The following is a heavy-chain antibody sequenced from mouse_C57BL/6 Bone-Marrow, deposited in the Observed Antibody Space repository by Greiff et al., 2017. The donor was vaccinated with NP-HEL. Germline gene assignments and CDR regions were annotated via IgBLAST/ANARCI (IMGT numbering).Heavy chain of an antibody. CDR2: ISGGGGNT. Sequence: EVQLVESGGGLVKPGGSLKLSCAASGFTFSSYTMSWVRQTPEKRLEWVATISGGGGNTYYPDSVKGRFTISRDNAKNTLYLQMSSLRSEDAAVYYCARQGYYGSSYDYWGQGTTLTVSS. J-gene: IGHJ2*01. CDR3: ARQGYYGSSYDY. CDR1: GFTFSSYT. D-gene: IGHD1-1*01. V-gene: IGHV5-9*04.